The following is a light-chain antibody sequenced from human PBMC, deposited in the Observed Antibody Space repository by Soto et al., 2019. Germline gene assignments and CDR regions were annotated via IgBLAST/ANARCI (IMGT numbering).Light chain of an antibody. CDR3: QHYNNCPPLT. J-gene: IGKJ4*02. CDR1: QSVSSS. Sequence: EIVMTQSPATLSLSPGERATLSCRASQSVSSSLAWYQQQPGQAPSLLIYGASSRATAIPARFSRSGSGTEHTLTISSLQSEDCAVDYYQHYNNCPPLTFGGGTKVEIK. CDR2: GAS. V-gene: IGKV3D-15*01.